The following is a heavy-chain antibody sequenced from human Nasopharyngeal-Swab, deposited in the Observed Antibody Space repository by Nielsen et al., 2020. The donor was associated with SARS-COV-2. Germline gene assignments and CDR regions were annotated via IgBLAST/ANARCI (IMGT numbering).Heavy chain of an antibody. V-gene: IGHV3-53*04. D-gene: IGHD3-10*01. Sequence: GESLKISCAASGFTVSSNYMSWVRQAPGKGLEWVSVIYSGGSTYYADSVKGRFTISRHNSKNTLYLQMDSLRAEDTAVYYCARVQITMVRGANDAFDIWGQGTMVTVSS. CDR3: ARVQITMVRGANDAFDI. J-gene: IGHJ3*02. CDR1: GFTVSSNY. CDR2: IYSGGST.